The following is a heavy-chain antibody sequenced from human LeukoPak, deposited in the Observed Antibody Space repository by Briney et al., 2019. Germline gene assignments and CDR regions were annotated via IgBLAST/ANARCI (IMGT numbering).Heavy chain of an antibody. Sequence: GGSLRLSCAASGFTVSTNYMTWVRRAPGKGLEWVSVIYSGGSTYYADSVKGRFTISRDNSNNTLYLQMNSLRAEDTAVYYCARAGDYGSGSSKVFYWGQGTLVTVSS. J-gene: IGHJ4*02. CDR3: ARAGDYGSGSSKVFY. V-gene: IGHV3-53*01. D-gene: IGHD3-10*01. CDR1: GFTVSTNY. CDR2: IYSGGST.